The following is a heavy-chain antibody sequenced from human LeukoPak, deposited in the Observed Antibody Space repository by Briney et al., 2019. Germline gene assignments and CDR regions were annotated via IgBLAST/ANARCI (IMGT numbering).Heavy chain of an antibody. CDR3: ASFRSSGMYYFDY. CDR1: GYTFTGYY. J-gene: IGHJ4*02. D-gene: IGHD3-3*01. V-gene: IGHV1-2*06. Sequence: ASVKVSCKASGYTFTGYYMHWGRQAPGQGLEWMGRINPNSGGTNYAQKFQGRVTMTRDTSISTAYMELSRLRSDDTAVYYCASFRSSGMYYFDYWGQGTLVTVSS. CDR2: INPNSGGT.